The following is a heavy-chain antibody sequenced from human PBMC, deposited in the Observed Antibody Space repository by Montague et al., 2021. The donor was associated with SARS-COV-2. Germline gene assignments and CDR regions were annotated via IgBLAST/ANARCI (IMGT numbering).Heavy chain of an antibody. V-gene: IGHV4-30-4*01. CDR2: YNSAST. J-gene: IGHJ4*02. D-gene: IGHD2-15*01. Sequence: YNSASTNYNPSLTSRVSISVDTSKNQLSLRLSSVTAADTAVYYCARIGGWSVGYWSQGTLVTV. CDR3: ARIGGWSVGY.